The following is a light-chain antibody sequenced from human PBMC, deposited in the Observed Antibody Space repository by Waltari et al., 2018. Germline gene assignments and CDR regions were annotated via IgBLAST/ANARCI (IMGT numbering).Light chain of an antibody. CDR2: DAS. CDR1: QSVSSQ. J-gene: IGKJ1*01. Sequence: EIVLTQSPATLSLSPGEGATLSCRASQSVSSQLVWYQQKRGQAPRLLIYDASNRATGIPARFSGSGSGTDFTLIISSLEPEDFAVYYCQQCNNSPPTFDQGTKVEIK. CDR3: QQCNNSPPT. V-gene: IGKV3-11*01.